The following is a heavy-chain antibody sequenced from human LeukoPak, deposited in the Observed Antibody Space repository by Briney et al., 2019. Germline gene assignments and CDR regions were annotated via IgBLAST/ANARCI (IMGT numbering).Heavy chain of an antibody. CDR2: ISAYNGNT. J-gene: IGHJ3*02. CDR1: GYTFTSYG. Sequence: ASVKVSCKASGYTFTSYGISWVRQAPGQGLEWMGWISAYNGNTNYAQKLQGRVTMTTDTSTSTAYMELRSLRSDDTAVYYCARDVGYYDSSGYYAIWGQGTMVTVSS. V-gene: IGHV1-18*01. CDR3: ARDVGYYDSSGYYAI. D-gene: IGHD3-22*01.